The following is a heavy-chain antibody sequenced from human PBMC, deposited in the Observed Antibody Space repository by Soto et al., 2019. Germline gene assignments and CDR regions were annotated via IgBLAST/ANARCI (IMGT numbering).Heavy chain of an antibody. V-gene: IGHV2-5*02. D-gene: IGHD2-21*02. CDR3: AHSRCGGDWRRPYSSHYYYGMDV. CDR1: GFSLNTGGLG. J-gene: IGHJ6*02. CDR2: ISWDGDT. Sequence: QITLKESGPTLVKPTQTLTLTCTFSGFSLNTGGLGVGWIRQPPGKALKWLALISWDGDTRYSPSLKSSLSITKDTSNNQVVLTMTNMAPVDTATYFCAHSRCGGDWRRPYSSHYYYGMDVWGQGTTGTVSS.